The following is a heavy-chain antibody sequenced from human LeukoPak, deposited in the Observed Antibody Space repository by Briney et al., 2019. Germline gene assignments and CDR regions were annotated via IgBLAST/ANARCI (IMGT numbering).Heavy chain of an antibody. CDR2: ISYDGSNK. V-gene: IGHV3-30*19. CDR1: GFTFSNYG. D-gene: IGHD6-6*01. CDR3: ARDSSIAARPEYYFDY. J-gene: IGHJ4*02. Sequence: GGSLRLSCAAPGFTFSNYGMHWVRQAPGRGLEWVAVISYDGSNKYYADSVKGRFTISRDNSKNTLYLQMNSLRAEDTAVYYCARDSSIAARPEYYFDYWGQGTLVTVSS.